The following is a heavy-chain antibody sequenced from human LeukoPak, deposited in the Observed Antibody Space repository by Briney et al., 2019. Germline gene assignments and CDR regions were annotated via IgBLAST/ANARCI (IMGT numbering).Heavy chain of an antibody. Sequence: GGSLRLSCAASGFTFSSYEMNWVRQAPGKGLEWVSYISSSGSTIYYADSVKGRFTISRDNAKNSLHLQMNSLRAEDTANYYCARDPPGGWEGFDYWGQGTLVTVSA. CDR2: ISSSGSTI. V-gene: IGHV3-48*03. CDR1: GFTFSSYE. CDR3: ARDPPGGWEGFDY. D-gene: IGHD1-26*01. J-gene: IGHJ4*02.